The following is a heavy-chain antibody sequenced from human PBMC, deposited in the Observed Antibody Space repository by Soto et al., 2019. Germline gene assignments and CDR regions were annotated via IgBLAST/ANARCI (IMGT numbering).Heavy chain of an antibody. CDR3: AKDGPDFYDY. V-gene: IGHV3-43*01. Sequence: GGSLRLSCAASGFTFDDYTMHWVRQAPGKGLEWVSLISWDGGSTYYADSVKGRFTISRDNSKNSLYLQMNSLRTEDTALYYCAKDGPDFYDYWGQGTLVNVSS. CDR1: GFTFDDYT. J-gene: IGHJ4*02. CDR2: ISWDGGST.